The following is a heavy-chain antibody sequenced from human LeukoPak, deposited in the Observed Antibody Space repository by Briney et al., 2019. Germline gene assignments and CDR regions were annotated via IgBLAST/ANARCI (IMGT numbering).Heavy chain of an antibody. D-gene: IGHD2-2*02. Sequence: SETLSLTCTVSGGSISSYYWSWIRQPPGKGLEWIGYIYYSGSTNYNPSLKSRVTISVDTSKNQFSLKLSSVTAADTAVYYCARGNKCSSTSCYSPHYYYYYYMDVWGKGTTVTVSS. CDR3: ARGNKCSSTSCYSPHYYYYYYMDV. CDR1: GGSISSYY. J-gene: IGHJ6*03. V-gene: IGHV4-59*01. CDR2: IYYSGST.